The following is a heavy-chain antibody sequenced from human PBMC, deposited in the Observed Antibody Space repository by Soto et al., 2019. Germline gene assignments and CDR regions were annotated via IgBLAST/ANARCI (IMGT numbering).Heavy chain of an antibody. CDR1: GYTFTSYG. V-gene: IGHV1-18*01. CDR3: ARVGDSGYDEYYYYGMDV. D-gene: IGHD5-12*01. Sequence: QVQLVQSGAEVKKPGASVKVSCKASGYTFTSYGISWVRQAPGQGLEWMGWISAYNGNTNYAQKLQGRVTMTTDTSTRTAYRELRSLRADDTAVYYCARVGDSGYDEYYYYGMDVWGQGTTVTVSS. J-gene: IGHJ6*02. CDR2: ISAYNGNT.